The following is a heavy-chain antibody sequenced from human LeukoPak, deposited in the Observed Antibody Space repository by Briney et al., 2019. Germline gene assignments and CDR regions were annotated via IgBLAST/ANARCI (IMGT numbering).Heavy chain of an antibody. V-gene: IGHV6-1*01. CDR1: GGSVSSNSAA. CDR2: TYYRSKWYN. D-gene: IGHD1-26*01. J-gene: IGHJ4*02. CDR3: ARAWVLVYYFDY. Sequence: SQTLSLTCAISGGSVSSNSAAWNWIRQSPSRGLEWLGRTYYRSKWYNDYAVSVKSRITSNPDTSKNQFSLQLNSVTPEDTAVYYCARAWVLVYYFDYWGQGTLVTVST.